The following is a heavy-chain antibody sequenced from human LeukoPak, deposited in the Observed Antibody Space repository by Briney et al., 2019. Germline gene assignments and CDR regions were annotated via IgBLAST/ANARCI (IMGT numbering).Heavy chain of an antibody. D-gene: IGHD2-2*01. CDR1: GFTFSSYA. V-gene: IGHV3-23*01. CDR2: ISGSGGST. J-gene: IGHJ4*02. CDR3: AKTQSSDIVVVPAAMPFDY. Sequence: GGSLRLSCAASGFTFSSYAMSWVRQAPGKGLEWVSAISGSGGSTYYADSVRGRFIVSRDNSKNTLYLQMNSLRAEDTAVYYCAKTQSSDIVVVPAAMPFDYWGQGTLVTVSS.